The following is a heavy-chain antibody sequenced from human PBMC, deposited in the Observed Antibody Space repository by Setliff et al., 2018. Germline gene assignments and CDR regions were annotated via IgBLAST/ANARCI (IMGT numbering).Heavy chain of an antibody. D-gene: IGHD3-3*01. CDR3: ARLSWNGLRYYGLDV. Sequence: SETLSLTCSVSGMSITSYYWSWIRQPPGKGLESIGYIQKSGSTNYNPSLMSRVSISVDTSKNQFSLKLRSVTAADTAVYYCARLSWNGLRYYGLDVWGQGTTVTVSS. J-gene: IGHJ6*02. V-gene: IGHV4-59*01. CDR1: GMSITSYY. CDR2: IQKSGST.